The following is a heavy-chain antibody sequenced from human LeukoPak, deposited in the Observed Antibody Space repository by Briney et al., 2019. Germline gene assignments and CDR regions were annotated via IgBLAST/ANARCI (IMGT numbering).Heavy chain of an antibody. CDR3: ARKAGYCSSTSCYTGGYYFDY. V-gene: IGHV1-69*13. CDR1: GGTFSSYA. Sequence: GASVKVSCKASGGTFSSYAISWVRQAPGQGLEWMGGIIPIFGTANYAQKFQGRVTITADESTSTAYMEPSSLRSEDTAVYYCARKAGYCSSTSCYTGGYYFDYWGQGTLVTVSS. J-gene: IGHJ4*02. D-gene: IGHD2-2*02. CDR2: IIPIFGTA.